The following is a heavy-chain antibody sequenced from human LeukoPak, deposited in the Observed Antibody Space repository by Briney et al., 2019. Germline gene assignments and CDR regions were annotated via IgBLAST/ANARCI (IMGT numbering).Heavy chain of an antibody. CDR2: ISYDGSNK. J-gene: IGHJ4*02. D-gene: IGHD6-13*01. CDR3: ARDLEQLVGGLKYYFDY. Sequence: GGSLRLSCAASGFTFSSYAMHWVRQAPGKGLEWVAVISYDGSNKYYADSVKGRFTISRDNSKNTLYLQMNSLRAEDTAVYYCARDLEQLVGGLKYYFDYWGQGTLVTVSS. V-gene: IGHV3-30-3*01. CDR1: GFTFSSYA.